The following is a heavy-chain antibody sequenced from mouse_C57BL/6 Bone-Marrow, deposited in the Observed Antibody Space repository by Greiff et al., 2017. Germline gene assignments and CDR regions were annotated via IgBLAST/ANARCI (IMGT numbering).Heavy chain of an antibody. CDR3: ARHSTTVVAPYAMDY. V-gene: IGHV5-6*01. D-gene: IGHD1-1*01. CDR1: GFTFSSYG. J-gene: IGHJ4*01. Sequence: VQLVESGGDLVKPGGSLKLSCAASGFTFSSYGMSWVRQTPDKRLEWVATISSGGSYTYYPDSVKGRFTISRDNAKNTLYLQMSSLKSEDTAMYYCARHSTTVVAPYAMDYWGQGTSVTVSS. CDR2: ISSGGSYT.